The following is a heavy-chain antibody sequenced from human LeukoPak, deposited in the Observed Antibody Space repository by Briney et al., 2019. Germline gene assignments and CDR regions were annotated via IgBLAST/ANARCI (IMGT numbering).Heavy chain of an antibody. CDR3: AKGLLAIFGVVIARGDAFDI. Sequence: PGGSLRLSCVASGFTFSSYAMSWVRQAPGKGLEWVSAISGSGGSTYYADSVKGRFTISRDNSKNTLYLQMNSLRAEDTAVYYCAKGLLAIFGVVIARGDAFDIWGQGTMVTVSS. CDR1: GFTFSSYA. D-gene: IGHD3-3*01. CDR2: ISGSGGST. V-gene: IGHV3-23*01. J-gene: IGHJ3*02.